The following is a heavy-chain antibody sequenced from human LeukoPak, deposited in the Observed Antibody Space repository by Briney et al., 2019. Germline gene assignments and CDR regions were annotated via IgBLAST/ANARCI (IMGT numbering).Heavy chain of an antibody. D-gene: IGHD5-12*01. CDR3: ARGAARRDGYK. Sequence: SETLSLTCAVYGGSFSGYYWSWIRQPPGKGLEWIGEINHSGSTNYNPSLKSRVTISVDTSKNQFSLKLTSVTAADTAVYYCARGAARRDGYKWGQGTQVTVSS. V-gene: IGHV4-34*01. CDR2: INHSGST. J-gene: IGHJ4*02. CDR1: GGSFSGYY.